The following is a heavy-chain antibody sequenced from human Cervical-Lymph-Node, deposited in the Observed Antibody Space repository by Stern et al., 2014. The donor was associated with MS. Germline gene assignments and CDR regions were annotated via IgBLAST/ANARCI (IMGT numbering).Heavy chain of an antibody. CDR3: AREGGNTAEYFQH. V-gene: IGHV3-33*01. CDR2: IWYDGSNR. Sequence: VQLVESGGGVVQPGRALRLSCAASGFTFSSRGMHWVRQARGKGLEWLAIIWYDGSNRYYADSVKGRFTISRDNSKNTLYLQMNSLRAEDTAVYYCAREGGNTAEYFQHWGQGTLVTVSS. J-gene: IGHJ1*01. CDR1: GFTFSSRG. D-gene: IGHD4-23*01.